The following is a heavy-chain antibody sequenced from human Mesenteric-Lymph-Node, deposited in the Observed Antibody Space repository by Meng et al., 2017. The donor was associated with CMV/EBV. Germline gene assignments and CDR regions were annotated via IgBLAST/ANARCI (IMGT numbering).Heavy chain of an antibody. CDR1: GYTFTSYD. CDR2: MNPNSGNT. J-gene: IGHJ5*02. CDR3: ARGHFDFWRHYSEFDP. V-gene: IGHV1-8*01. Sequence: ASVKVSCKASGYTFTSYDINWVRQAAGQGLEWMGWMNPNSGNTGYAQKFQGRVTMTKNTSISTAYMELRSLTSDDTAVYYCARGHFDFWRHYSEFDPWGQGTLVTVSS. D-gene: IGHD3-3*01.